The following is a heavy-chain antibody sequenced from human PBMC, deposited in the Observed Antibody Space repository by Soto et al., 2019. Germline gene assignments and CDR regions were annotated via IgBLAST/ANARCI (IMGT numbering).Heavy chain of an antibody. Sequence: SLRLSCAASGFTFSSYAMSWVRQAPGKGLEWVSAISGSGGSTYYADSVKGRFTISRDNSKNTLYLQMNSLRAEDTAVYYCAKALRYFDWLFPVDYWGQGTLVTVSS. V-gene: IGHV3-23*01. CDR1: GFTFSSYA. CDR3: AKALRYFDWLFPVDY. J-gene: IGHJ4*02. CDR2: ISGSGGST. D-gene: IGHD3-9*01.